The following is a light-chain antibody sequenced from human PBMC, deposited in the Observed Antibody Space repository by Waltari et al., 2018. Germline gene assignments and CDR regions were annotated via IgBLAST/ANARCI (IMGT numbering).Light chain of an antibody. V-gene: IGLV3-1*01. CDR3: QAGDSSTVV. Sequence: SYELTQPPSVSVSPGQTASITCSGDKLGNKYASWYRQKPGQSPVVVIYRDKQRPSGIPDRFSGSNSGNTATLTIGGTQAMDEADYYCQAGDSSTVVFGGGTKLTVL. CDR2: RDK. CDR1: KLGNKY. J-gene: IGLJ2*01.